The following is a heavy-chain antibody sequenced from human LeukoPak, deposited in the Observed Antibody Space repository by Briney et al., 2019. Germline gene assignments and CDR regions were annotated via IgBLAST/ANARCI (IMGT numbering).Heavy chain of an antibody. CDR3: AREAGLDGFDY. CDR2: ISSSSSYI. Sequence: GGSLRPSCAASGFTFSSYSMNWVRQAPGKGLEWVSSISSSSSYIYYADSVKGRFTISRDDAKNSLYLQMNSLRAEDTAVYYCAREAGLDGFDYWGQGTLVTVSS. CDR1: GFTFSSYS. J-gene: IGHJ4*02. V-gene: IGHV3-21*01.